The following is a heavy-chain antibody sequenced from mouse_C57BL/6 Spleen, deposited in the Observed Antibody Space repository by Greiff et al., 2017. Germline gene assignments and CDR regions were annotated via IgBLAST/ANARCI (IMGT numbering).Heavy chain of an antibody. Sequence: VQLQQSGPVLVKPGASVKMSCKASGYTFTDYYMNWVKQSHGKSLEWIGVINPYNGGTSYNQKFKGKATLTVDKSSSTAYMERHRLTAEDSAVYYCAPNYGAAYWGQGTMVTVSA. V-gene: IGHV1-19*01. CDR2: INPYNGGT. D-gene: IGHD1-1*01. CDR3: APNYGAAY. CDR1: GYTFTDYY. J-gene: IGHJ3*01.